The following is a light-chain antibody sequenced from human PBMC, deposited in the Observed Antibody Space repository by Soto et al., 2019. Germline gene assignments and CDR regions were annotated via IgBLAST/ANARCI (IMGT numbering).Light chain of an antibody. CDR3: QSYDSSLDVV. CDR2: GNS. V-gene: IGLV1-40*01. Sequence: QSVLTQPPSVSGAPGQRVTISCTGSSPNIGAGYDVHWYQQLPGTAPKLLIYGNSNRPSGVPDRFSGSKSGTSASLAITGLQAEDEADYYCQSYDSSLDVVFGGGTKVTVL. J-gene: IGLJ2*01. CDR1: SPNIGAGYD.